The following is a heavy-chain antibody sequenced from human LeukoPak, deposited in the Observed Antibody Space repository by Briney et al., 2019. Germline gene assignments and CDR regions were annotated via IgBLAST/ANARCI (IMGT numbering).Heavy chain of an antibody. CDR3: ASPPQLRFLEWLSLDY. J-gene: IGHJ4*02. CDR1: GGTFSSYA. D-gene: IGHD3-3*01. CDR2: IIPIFGTA. V-gene: IGHV1-69*15. Sequence: SVKVSCKASGGTFSSYAISWVRQAPGQGLDWMGRIIPIFGTADYAQKLQGRVTITADESTSTAYMELSSLRSEDTAVYYCASPPQLRFLEWLSLDYWGQGTLVTVSS.